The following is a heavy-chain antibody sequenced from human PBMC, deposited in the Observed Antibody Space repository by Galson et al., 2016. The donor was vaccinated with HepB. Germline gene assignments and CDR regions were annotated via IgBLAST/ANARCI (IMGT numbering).Heavy chain of an antibody. Sequence: SLRLSCAASGFTFSSDGMTWVRQAPGKGLEVVSSISRSGDSTDYADSVKGRFTISRDNSKNTLTLQMNSLRAEDAAVYYCVQGSTAPAVWGKGTTVTVPS. CDR3: VQGSTAPAV. D-gene: IGHD1-26*01. CDR2: ISRSGDST. V-gene: IGHV3-23*01. CDR1: GFTFSSDG. J-gene: IGHJ6*04.